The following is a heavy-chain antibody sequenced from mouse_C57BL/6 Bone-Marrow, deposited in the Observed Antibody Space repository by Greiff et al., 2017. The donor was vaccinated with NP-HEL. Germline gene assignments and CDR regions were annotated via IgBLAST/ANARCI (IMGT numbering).Heavy chain of an antibody. D-gene: IGHD1-1*01. CDR1: GYTFTSYG. CDR3: ARYYYGSRGWFAY. Sequence: LQESGAELARPGASVKLSCKASGYTFTSYGISWVKQRTGQGLEWIGEIYPRSGNTYYNEKFKGKATLTADKSSSTAYMELRSLTSEDSAVYFCARYYYGSRGWFAYWGQGTLVTVSA. V-gene: IGHV1-81*01. J-gene: IGHJ3*01. CDR2: IYPRSGNT.